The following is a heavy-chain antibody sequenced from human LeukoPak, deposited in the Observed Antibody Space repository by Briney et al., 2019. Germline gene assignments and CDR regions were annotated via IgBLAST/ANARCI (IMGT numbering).Heavy chain of an antibody. V-gene: IGHV1-8*01. CDR2: MNPNSGNT. CDR3: ARGYCSSTSCYLYYYYMDV. J-gene: IGHJ6*03. CDR1: GYTFTSYD. D-gene: IGHD2-2*01. Sequence: GASVKVSCKPSGYTFTSYDINWVRQATGQGLEWMGWMNPNSGNTGYAQKFQGRVTMTRNTSISAAYMELSSLRSEDTAVYYCARGYCSSTSCYLYYYYMDVWGKGTTVTVSS.